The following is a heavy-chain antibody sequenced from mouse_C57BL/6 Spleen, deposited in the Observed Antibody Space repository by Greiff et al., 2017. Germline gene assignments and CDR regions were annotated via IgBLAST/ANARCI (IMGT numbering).Heavy chain of an antibody. J-gene: IGHJ4*01. CDR2: IDPSDSYT. CDR1: GYTFTSYW. D-gene: IGHD1-1*01. V-gene: IGHV1-69*01. Sequence: QVQLQQPGAELVMPGASVKLSCKASGYTFTSYWMHWVKQRPGQGLEWIGEIDPSDSYTNYNQKFKGKSTLTVDKSSSTAYMQLSSLTSEDSAVYYCARELLGDYAMDYWGQGTSVTVSS. CDR3: ARELLGDYAMDY.